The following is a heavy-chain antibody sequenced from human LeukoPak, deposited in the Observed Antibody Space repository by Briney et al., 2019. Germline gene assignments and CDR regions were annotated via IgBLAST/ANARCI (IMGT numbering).Heavy chain of an antibody. CDR1: GFAFSSSA. CDR3: AKDGYYDFWSGYLDY. CDR2: LSFDGSQM. D-gene: IGHD3-3*01. Sequence: PGGSLRLSCAASGFAFSSSAMHWVRQSPGKGLEWLAILSFDGSQMYYADSVKGRFTISRDNSKNTLYLQMNSLRTEDTAVYYCAKDGYYDFWSGYLDYWGQGTPVTVSS. V-gene: IGHV3-33*05. J-gene: IGHJ4*02.